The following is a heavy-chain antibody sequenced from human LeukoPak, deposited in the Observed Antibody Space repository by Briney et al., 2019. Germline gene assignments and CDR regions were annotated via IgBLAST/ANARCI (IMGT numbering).Heavy chain of an antibody. CDR3: ATARIVVVPAAMAAFDI. D-gene: IGHD2-2*01. V-gene: IGHV1-24*01. Sequence: ASVKVSCKVSGYTLTELSMHWVRQAPGKGLEWMGGFDPEDGETIYAQKFQGRVTMTEDTSTDTAYMELSSLRSEDTAVYYCATARIVVVPAAMAAFDIWGQGTMVTVSS. CDR1: GYTLTELS. J-gene: IGHJ3*02. CDR2: FDPEDGET.